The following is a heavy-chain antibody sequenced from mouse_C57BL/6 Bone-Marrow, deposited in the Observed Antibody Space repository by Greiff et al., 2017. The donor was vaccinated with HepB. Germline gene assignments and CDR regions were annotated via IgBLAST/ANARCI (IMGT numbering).Heavy chain of an antibody. J-gene: IGHJ1*03. Sequence: EVQLQQSGPELVKPGASVKISCKASGYSFTGYYMNWVKQSPEKSLEWIGEINPSTGGTTYNQKFKAKATLTVDKSSSTAYMQLKSLTSEDSAVYYCARGYYSNHWYFDVWGTGTTVTVSS. V-gene: IGHV1-42*01. CDR2: INPSTGGT. CDR3: ARGYYSNHWYFDV. CDR1: GYSFTGYY. D-gene: IGHD2-5*01.